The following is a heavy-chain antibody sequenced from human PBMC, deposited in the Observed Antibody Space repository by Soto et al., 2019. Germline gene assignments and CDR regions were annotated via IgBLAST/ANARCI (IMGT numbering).Heavy chain of an antibody. CDR1: GFTVSSNY. J-gene: IGHJ6*02. Sequence: EVQLVESGGGLVQPGGSLRLSCAASGFTVSSNYMSWVRQAPGKGLEWVSVIYSGGSTYYADSVKGRFTISRDNSKNTMYLQMNSLSAEDTAVYYCASVITMIVVVESAWGQGTTVTVSS. D-gene: IGHD3-22*01. CDR2: IYSGGST. V-gene: IGHV3-66*01. CDR3: ASVITMIVVVESA.